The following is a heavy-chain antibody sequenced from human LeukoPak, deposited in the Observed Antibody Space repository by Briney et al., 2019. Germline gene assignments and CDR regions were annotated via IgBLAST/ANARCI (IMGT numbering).Heavy chain of an antibody. CDR3: TRDRLGESGWFDP. D-gene: IGHD3-16*01. CDR1: GYTFTGYN. J-gene: IGHJ5*02. V-gene: IGHV1-2*02. CDR2: MNPNSGGA. Sequence: ASVKVSCKASGYTFTGYNIHWVRQAPGQGPEWMGWMNPNSGGANYAQKFQGRVTMTRDTSISTAYMELSGVRSDNSAVYYCTRDRLGESGWFDPWGQGTLVTVSS.